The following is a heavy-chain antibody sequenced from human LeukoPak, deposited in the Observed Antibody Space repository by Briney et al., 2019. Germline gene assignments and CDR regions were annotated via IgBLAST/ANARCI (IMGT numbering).Heavy chain of an antibody. CDR3: AREIFGSGSYPDF. V-gene: IGHV3-33*01. D-gene: IGHD3-10*01. J-gene: IGHJ4*02. Sequence: APYVRLYCAAHGCAFNTYAMQWVRQAPGKVLEWVTLIWHDGSHKFYIDSVRGRFTISRDNSKNTVYLQMNGLRAEDTAVYYCAREIFGSGSYPDFWGQGTLVTVSS. CDR2: IWHDGSHK. CDR1: GCAFNTYA.